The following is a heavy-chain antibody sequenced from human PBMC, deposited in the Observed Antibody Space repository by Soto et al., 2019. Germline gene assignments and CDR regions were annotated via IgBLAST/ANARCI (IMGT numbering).Heavy chain of an antibody. CDR1: GGSISSYY. V-gene: IGHV4-59*01. CDR3: AGKGVSSYASAHFDT. CDR2: IYYSGST. Sequence: PSETLSLTCTVSGGSISSYYWSWIRQPPGKGLEWIGYIYYSGSTNYNPSLKSRVTISVDTSKNQFSLKLSSVTAADTAVYYCAGKGVSSYASAHFDTWGRGTLVPVS. J-gene: IGHJ4*02. D-gene: IGHD3-16*01.